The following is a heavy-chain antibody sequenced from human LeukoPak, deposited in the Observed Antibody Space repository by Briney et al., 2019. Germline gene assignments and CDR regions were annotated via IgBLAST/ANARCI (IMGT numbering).Heavy chain of an antibody. J-gene: IGHJ4*02. V-gene: IGHV4-39*01. CDR3: ARRGGYSGSYYYFDY. CDR2: IYYSGST. D-gene: IGHD1-26*01. Sequence: SETLSLTCTVSGGSISSSSYCWGWIRQPPGKGLEWIGSIYYSGSTYYNPSLKSRVTISVDTSKNQFSLKLSSVTAADTAVYYCARRGGYSGSYYYFDYWGQGTLVTVSS. CDR1: GGSISSSSYC.